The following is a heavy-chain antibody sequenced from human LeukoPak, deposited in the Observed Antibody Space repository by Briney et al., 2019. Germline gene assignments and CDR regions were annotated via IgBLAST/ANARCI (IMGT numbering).Heavy chain of an antibody. V-gene: IGHV4-4*07. Sequence: SETLSLTCTVSGASISSDYWSWIRQFAGKGLEWIERIYSSGSTNYNPSLNGRVTLSLDTTKNQFSLNLYSVTAADTAVYYCVRDPGTCSGGSCYYYFDYWSQGTLVTVSS. CDR3: VRDPGTCSGGSCYYYFDY. J-gene: IGHJ4*02. CDR2: IYSSGST. CDR1: GASISSDY. D-gene: IGHD2-15*01.